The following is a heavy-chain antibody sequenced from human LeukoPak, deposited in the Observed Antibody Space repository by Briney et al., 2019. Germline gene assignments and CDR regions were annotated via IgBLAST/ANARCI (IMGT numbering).Heavy chain of an antibody. CDR1: GYSISSGYY. CDR3: ATLRSIEMATLGKYFQH. Sequence: SETLSLTCAVSGYSISSGYYWGWIRPPPGKGLEWIGSIYHSGSTYYNPSLKSRVTISVDTSKNQFSLKLSSVTAADTAVYYCATLRSIEMATLGKYFQHWGQGTLVTVSS. D-gene: IGHD5-24*01. J-gene: IGHJ1*01. CDR2: IYHSGST. V-gene: IGHV4-38-2*01.